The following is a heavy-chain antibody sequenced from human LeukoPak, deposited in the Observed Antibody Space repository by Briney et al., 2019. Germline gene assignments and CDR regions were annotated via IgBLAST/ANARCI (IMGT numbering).Heavy chain of an antibody. D-gene: IGHD6-6*01. CDR2: INWNGGRT. CDR1: GFIFDEYG. Sequence: GGSLRLSCAASGFIFDEYGMSWVRQAPGKGLEWVCGINWNGGRTGYADSVKGRFTISRDNAKNSLYLQMNSLRAEDTAIYYCARDFSSSSTVYYYYYMDVWGKGTTVTVSS. V-gene: IGHV3-20*04. J-gene: IGHJ6*03. CDR3: ARDFSSSSTVYYYYYMDV.